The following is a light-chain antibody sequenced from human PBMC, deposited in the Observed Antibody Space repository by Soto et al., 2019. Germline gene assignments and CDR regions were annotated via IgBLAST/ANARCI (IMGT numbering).Light chain of an antibody. V-gene: IGKV3-20*01. J-gene: IGKJ5*01. CDR2: GAS. CDR1: QSVSRR. CDR3: QHYGETPIT. Sequence: EIVLTKSPGALSLSNGGRATLSCRASQSVSRRLTWYQHRPGQSPGLLVAGASMRASGVPVRFSGSWSGTDFTLTISRLEPEDFAVYYCQHYGETPITFGLGTRL.